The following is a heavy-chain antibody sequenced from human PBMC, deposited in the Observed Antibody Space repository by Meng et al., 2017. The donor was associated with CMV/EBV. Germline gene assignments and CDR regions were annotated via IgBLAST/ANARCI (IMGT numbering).Heavy chain of an antibody. V-gene: IGHV1-8*01. Sequence: ASVKVSCKASGYTFTSYDINWVRQATGQGLEWMGRMNPNSGNTGYAQKFQGRVTMTRNTSISTAYMELSSLRSEDTAVYYCAREGRGYSYGYYYYYGMDVWGQGTTVTVSS. CDR3: AREGRGYSYGYYYYYGMDV. D-gene: IGHD5-18*01. CDR1: GYTFTSYD. CDR2: MNPNSGNT. J-gene: IGHJ6*02.